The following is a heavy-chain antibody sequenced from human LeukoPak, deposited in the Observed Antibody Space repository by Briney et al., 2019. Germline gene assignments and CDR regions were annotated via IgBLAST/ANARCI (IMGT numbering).Heavy chain of an antibody. J-gene: IGHJ4*02. CDR2: IYPGDSDT. Sequence: PGEPLKISCQASGYSFTSYWIGWLPQMPGKGLKWMGIIYPGDSDTRYSPSFQGQVTISADKSISTAYLQWSSLRASDTAMYYCARHEPHFCSGGSCYPRYWGQGTLVTVSS. D-gene: IGHD2-15*01. CDR3: ARHEPHFCSGGSCYPRY. CDR1: GYSFTSYW. V-gene: IGHV5-51*01.